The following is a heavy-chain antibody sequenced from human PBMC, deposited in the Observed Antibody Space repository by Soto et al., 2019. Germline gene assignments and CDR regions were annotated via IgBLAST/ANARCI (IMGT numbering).Heavy chain of an antibody. D-gene: IGHD5-12*01. Sequence: PGESLKISCKGSGYSFTSYWIGWVRQMPGKGLEWMGIIYPGDSDTRYSPSFQGQVTISADNSISTAYLQWSSLKASDTAMYYCASLISGYDPDYYYYYGMXVWGQGTTVTVSS. CDR3: ASLISGYDPDYYYYYGMXV. CDR2: IYPGDSDT. V-gene: IGHV5-51*01. J-gene: IGHJ6*02. CDR1: GYSFTSYW.